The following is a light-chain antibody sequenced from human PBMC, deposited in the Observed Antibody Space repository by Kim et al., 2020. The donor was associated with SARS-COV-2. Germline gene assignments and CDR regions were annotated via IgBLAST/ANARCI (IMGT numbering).Light chain of an antibody. CDR1: PGVLFRVNNNNV. Sequence: ANINWQASPGVLFRVNNNNVLGWYQQKAGKPPKPLIYWASTRESGVPDRFSGGGSGTDFTLTISSLQAEDVAVYYCQQYYSTPGTFGQGTKVDIK. CDR3: QQYYSTPGT. V-gene: IGKV4-1*01. CDR2: WAS. J-gene: IGKJ1*01.